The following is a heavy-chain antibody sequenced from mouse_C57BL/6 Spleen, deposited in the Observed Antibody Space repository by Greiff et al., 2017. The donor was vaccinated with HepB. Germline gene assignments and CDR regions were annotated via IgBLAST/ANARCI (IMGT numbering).Heavy chain of an antibody. CDR3: AGPLAAQATPYYFDY. V-gene: IGHV1-81*01. J-gene: IGHJ2*01. D-gene: IGHD3-2*02. Sequence: VQLQQSGAELARPGASVKLSCKASGYTFTSYGISWVKQRTGQGLEWIGEIYPRSGNTYYNEKFKGKATLTADKSSSTAYMEVRSLTSEDSAVYFCAGPLAAQATPYYFDYWGQGTTLTVSS. CDR1: GYTFTSYG. CDR2: IYPRSGNT.